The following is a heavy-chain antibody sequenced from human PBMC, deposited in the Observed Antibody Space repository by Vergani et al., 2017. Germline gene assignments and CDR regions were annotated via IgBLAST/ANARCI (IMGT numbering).Heavy chain of an antibody. D-gene: IGHD2-15*01. CDR2: IYPGDSDT. V-gene: IGHV5-51*01. CDR3: AXQGGDCSGGSCYSGWFDP. CDR1: GYSFTSYW. Sequence: EVQLLESGGGLVQPGESLKISCKGSGYSFTSYWIGWVRQMPGKGLEWMGIIYPGDSDTRYSPSFQGQVTISADKSISTAYLQWSSLKASDTAMYYCAXQGGDCSGGSCYSGWFDPWGQGTLVTVSS. J-gene: IGHJ5*02.